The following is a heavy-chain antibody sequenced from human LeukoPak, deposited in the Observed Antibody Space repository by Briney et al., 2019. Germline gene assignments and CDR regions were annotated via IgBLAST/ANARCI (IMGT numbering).Heavy chain of an antibody. J-gene: IGHJ6*02. D-gene: IGHD4-17*01. CDR3: ARGGLYGARLNV. CDR1: GGSISSGSYY. CDR2: IYTSGST. V-gene: IGHV4-61*02. Sequence: KPSETLSLTCTVSGGSISSGSYYWSWIRQPAGKGLEWIGRIYTSGSTNYNPSLKSRVTISVDTSKNQFSLKLSSVTAADTAVYYCARGGLYGARLNVWGQGTTVTVSS.